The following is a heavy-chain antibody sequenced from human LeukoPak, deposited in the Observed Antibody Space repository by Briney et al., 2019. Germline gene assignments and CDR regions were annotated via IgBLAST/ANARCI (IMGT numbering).Heavy chain of an antibody. Sequence: PGGSLRLSCAASGFTFSNYAMHWVRQVPGKGLQWVAVISYDGSSKYYTDSVKGRFTISRDNSKNTLYLQMNTLRADDTAVYFCARDLMATIYYYYGMDVWGRGTTVTVSS. J-gene: IGHJ6*02. D-gene: IGHD5-24*01. CDR1: GFTFSNYA. CDR2: ISYDGSSK. V-gene: IGHV3-30-3*01. CDR3: ARDLMATIYYYYGMDV.